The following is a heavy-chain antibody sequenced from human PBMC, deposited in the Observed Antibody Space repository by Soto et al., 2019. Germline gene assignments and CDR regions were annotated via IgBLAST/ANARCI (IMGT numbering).Heavy chain of an antibody. CDR1: GFTVSSYG. V-gene: IGHV3-33*01. J-gene: IGHJ3*02. Sequence: QVQLVESGGGVVQPGRSLRLSCAASGFTVSSYGMHWLRQAPGKGLEWVAVIWYDGSNKYYADSVKGRFTISRDNSKNPLSLQMNSLRAEDTAVYYCARDIQYPQRVPADAFYIWGQGTMVTVSS. CDR3: ARDIQYPQRVPADAFYI. D-gene: IGHD4-4*01. CDR2: IWYDGSNK.